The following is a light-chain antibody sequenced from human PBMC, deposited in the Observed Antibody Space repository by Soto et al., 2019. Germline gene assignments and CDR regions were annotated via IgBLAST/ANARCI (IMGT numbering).Light chain of an antibody. V-gene: IGLV1-47*02. CDR1: SSNIGNNF. Sequence: QSVLTQPPSASGTPGQTVTISCSGASSNIGNNFVSWYQQVPGTAPKLLIYSDDQRPSGVPDRGSGSKSGTSASLAISGLRYEDEADYYCSTWDASLSGRVFGGGTKLTVL. CDR2: SDD. CDR3: STWDASLSGRV. J-gene: IGLJ3*02.